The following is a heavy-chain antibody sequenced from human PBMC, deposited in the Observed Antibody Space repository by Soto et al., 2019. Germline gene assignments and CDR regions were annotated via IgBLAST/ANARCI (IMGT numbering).Heavy chain of an antibody. CDR3: AKAPSSGITTNFDF. CDR1: GFTFSSYA. Sequence: EVQLLESGGDLIQPGGSLRLSCAASGFTFSSYAMGWVRQAPGKGLEWVSGISGSAGSTYYADSMSGRFTISRDKSKNTLFLQMNSLRVEDTAVYYCAKAPSSGITTNFDFWGQGSLVTVSS. V-gene: IGHV3-23*01. CDR2: ISGSAGST. D-gene: IGHD1-1*01. J-gene: IGHJ4*02.